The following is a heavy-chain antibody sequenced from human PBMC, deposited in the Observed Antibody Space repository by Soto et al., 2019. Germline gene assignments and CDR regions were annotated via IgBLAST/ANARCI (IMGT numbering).Heavy chain of an antibody. J-gene: IGHJ3*02. Sequence: QVQLVESGGGVVQPGRSLRLSCAASGFTFSSYAMHWVRQAPGKGLEWVAVISYDGSNKYYADSVKGRFTISRDNSKNTLYPQMNSLRAEDTAVYYCARDYYDSSGYYYYNAFDIWGQGTMVTVSS. CDR2: ISYDGSNK. D-gene: IGHD3-22*01. CDR3: ARDYYDSSGYYYYNAFDI. V-gene: IGHV3-30-3*01. CDR1: GFTFSSYA.